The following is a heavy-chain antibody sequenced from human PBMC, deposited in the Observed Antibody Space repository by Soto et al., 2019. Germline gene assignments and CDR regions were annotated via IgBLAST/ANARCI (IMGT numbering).Heavy chain of an antibody. CDR1: GYTFTNYY. Sequence: ASVKVSCKASGYTFTNYYIHWLRQAPGQGLEWMGTINPSGGGTSYAQKFQGRVIMTRDTSTSTVYMELSSLRSADTAVYYCAREQVVTTYYCGMDVWGQVTTVTVSS. J-gene: IGHJ6*02. D-gene: IGHD4-4*01. CDR3: AREQVVTTYYCGMDV. V-gene: IGHV1-46*01. CDR2: INPSGGGT.